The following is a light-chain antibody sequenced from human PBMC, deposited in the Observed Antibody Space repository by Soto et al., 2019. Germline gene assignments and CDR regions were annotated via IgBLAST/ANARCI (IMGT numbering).Light chain of an antibody. CDR3: SSYTSSSTLS. CDR2: DVS. CDR1: SSDVGGYNY. J-gene: IGLJ2*01. Sequence: QSALTQPASVSGSPGQSITISYTGTSSDVGGYNYVSWYQQHPGKAPKLMIYDVSNRPSGVSNRFSGSKSGNTASLTISGLQAEDEADYYCSSYTSSSTLSFGGGTQLTVL. V-gene: IGLV2-14*01.